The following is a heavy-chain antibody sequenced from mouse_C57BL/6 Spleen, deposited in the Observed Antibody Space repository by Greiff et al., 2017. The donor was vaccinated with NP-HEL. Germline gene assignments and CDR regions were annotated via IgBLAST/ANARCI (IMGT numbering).Heavy chain of an antibody. CDR1: GYTFTSYW. CDR3: ARRGDNGSKGYFDV. D-gene: IGHD1-1*01. V-gene: IGHV1-52*01. J-gene: IGHJ1*03. Sequence: QVQLQQPGAELVRPGSSVKLSCKASGYTFTSYWMHWVKQRPIQGLEWIGNIDPSDSETHYNQKFKDKATLTVDKSSSTAYMQLSSLTSEDSAVYYCARRGDNGSKGYFDVWGTGTTVTVSS. CDR2: IDPSDSET.